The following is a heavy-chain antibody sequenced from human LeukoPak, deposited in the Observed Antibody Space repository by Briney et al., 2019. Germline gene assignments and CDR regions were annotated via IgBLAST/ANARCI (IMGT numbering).Heavy chain of an antibody. D-gene: IGHD1-20*01. V-gene: IGHV3-21*01. CDR1: GFTFNTYT. J-gene: IGHJ4*02. Sequence: GGSLRLSCAASGFTFNTYTMTWVRQAPGKGPEWVSSITSGSHYIYYADSVKGRFTISRDNAKNSQYLQMNSLRAEDTAVYYCARDITGTTSFDYWGQGTLVTVSS. CDR3: ARDITGTTSFDY. CDR2: ITSGSHYI.